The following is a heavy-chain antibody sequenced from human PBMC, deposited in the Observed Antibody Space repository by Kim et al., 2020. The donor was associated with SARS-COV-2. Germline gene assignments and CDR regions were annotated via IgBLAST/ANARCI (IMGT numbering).Heavy chain of an antibody. V-gene: IGHV4-4*09. Sequence: NPSLNRRVTKSVDTSKNQFSLKLSSVTAADTAVYYCARLYDSSGSTPDYWGQGTLVTVSS. CDR3: ARLYDSSGSTPDY. J-gene: IGHJ4*02. D-gene: IGHD3-22*01.